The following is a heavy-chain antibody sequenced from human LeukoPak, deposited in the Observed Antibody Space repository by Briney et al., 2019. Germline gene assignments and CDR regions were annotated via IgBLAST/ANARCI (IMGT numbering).Heavy chain of an antibody. Sequence: SETLSLTCAVSGYSITNNYYWGWIRQPPGKGLEWIGSIYHSGSTYYNPSLKSRVTISVDTSKNQFSLKLSSVTAADTAVYYCARTGTIFGVVMDWGQGTLVTVSS. J-gene: IGHJ4*02. D-gene: IGHD3-3*01. V-gene: IGHV4-38-2*01. CDR3: ARTGTIFGVVMD. CDR2: IYHSGST. CDR1: GYSITNNYY.